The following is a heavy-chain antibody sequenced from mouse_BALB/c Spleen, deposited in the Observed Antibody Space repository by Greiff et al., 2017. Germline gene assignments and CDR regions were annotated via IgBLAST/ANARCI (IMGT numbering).Heavy chain of an antibody. Sequence: EVKLEESGGGLVQPGGSMKLSCVASGFTFSSYWMSWVRQSPEKGLEWVAEIRLKSDNYATHYAESVKGKFTISRDDSKSRLYLQMNSLRAEDTGIYYCTTANWYFDVWGAGTTVTVSS. CDR1: GFTFSSYW. V-gene: IGHV6-6*02. J-gene: IGHJ1*01. CDR3: TTANWYFDV. D-gene: IGHD1-2*01. CDR2: IRLKSDNYAT.